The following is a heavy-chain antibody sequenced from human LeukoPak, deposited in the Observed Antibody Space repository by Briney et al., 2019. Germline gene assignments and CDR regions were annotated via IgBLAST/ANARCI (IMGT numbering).Heavy chain of an antibody. CDR2: INPNRGGT. CDR3: ARDYYDSSGYPRLFDY. J-gene: IGHJ4*02. V-gene: IGHV1-2*02. D-gene: IGHD3-22*01. CDR1: GYTFTGYY. Sequence: ASVRVSFKASGYTFTGYYMHWVRQAPGQGREWMGWINPNRGGTNYAQKFQGRVTMTRDTSISTAYMELSRLRSDDTAVYYCARDYYDSSGYPRLFDYWGQGTLVTVSS.